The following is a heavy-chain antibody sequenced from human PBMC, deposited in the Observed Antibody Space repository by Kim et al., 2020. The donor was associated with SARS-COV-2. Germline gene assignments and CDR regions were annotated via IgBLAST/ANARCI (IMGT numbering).Heavy chain of an antibody. Sequence: YYPGSVKGRFTISRENAKSSLYLQMNSLRAGDTAVYYCARGEDGFGAFDIWGQGTMVTVSS. D-gene: IGHD3-16*01. CDR3: ARGEDGFGAFDI. V-gene: IGHV3-13*01. J-gene: IGHJ3*02.